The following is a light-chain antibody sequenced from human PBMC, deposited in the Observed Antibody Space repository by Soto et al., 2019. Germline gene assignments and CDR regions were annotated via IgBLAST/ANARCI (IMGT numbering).Light chain of an antibody. CDR1: QSISSY. Sequence: DIQMTQSPSSLSASVGDRVTITCRASQSISSYLNWYQQKPGKAPKLLIYAASSLQSGVPSRFSGRGSGTDFTLTISSLQPEDFATYYCQQSYSTPHMYTFGQGTKLEIK. CDR3: QQSYSTPHMYT. CDR2: AAS. J-gene: IGKJ2*01. V-gene: IGKV1-39*01.